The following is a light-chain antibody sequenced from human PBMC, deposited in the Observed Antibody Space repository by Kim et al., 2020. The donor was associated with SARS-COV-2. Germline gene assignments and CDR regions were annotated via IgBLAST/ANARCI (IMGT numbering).Light chain of an antibody. Sequence: VPTGPTSTITCTADNNQMKWVHWYPPSAGQALILDDNQEPKRPPGIPERFTGPNSGNAAITTISGNKAGDEAYYCCQVWDSSRWVFGGGTKLTVL. V-gene: IGLV3-21*02. CDR1: NNQMKW. J-gene: IGLJ3*02. CDR3: QVWDSSRWV. CDR2: QEP.